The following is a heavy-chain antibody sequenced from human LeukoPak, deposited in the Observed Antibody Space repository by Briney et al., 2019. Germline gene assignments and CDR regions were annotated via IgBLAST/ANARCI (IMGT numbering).Heavy chain of an antibody. CDR3: ARNNGRPSPRWGYSSGWKFDY. V-gene: IGHV4-61*02. Sequence: SETLSLTCTVSGGSISSGSYYWSWIRQPAGKGLEWIGRIYTSGSTNYNPSLKSRVTISVDTSKNQFSLKLSSVTAADTAVYYCARNNGRPSPRWGYSSGWKFDYWGQGTLVTVSS. D-gene: IGHD6-19*01. J-gene: IGHJ4*02. CDR2: IYTSGST. CDR1: GGSISSGSYY.